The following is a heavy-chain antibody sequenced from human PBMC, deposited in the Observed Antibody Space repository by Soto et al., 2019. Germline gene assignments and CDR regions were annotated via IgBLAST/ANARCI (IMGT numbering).Heavy chain of an antibody. Sequence: GGSLRLSCAASGCSFGSHALSWVRQAPGKGLEWVSTISGSDGKTFYADSVKGRFSISRDTSQSTLYLQMNSLRADDTAMYYCARWSYLDYWGQGTRVTVSS. J-gene: IGHJ4*02. CDR2: ISGSDGKT. V-gene: IGHV3-23*01. D-gene: IGHD3-3*01. CDR1: GCSFGSHA. CDR3: ARWSYLDY.